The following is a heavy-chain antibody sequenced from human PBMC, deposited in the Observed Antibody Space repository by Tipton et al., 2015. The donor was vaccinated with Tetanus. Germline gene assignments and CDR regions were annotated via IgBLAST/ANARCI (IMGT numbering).Heavy chain of an antibody. CDR2: IYYSGSS. CDR3: ARPSTTVTPRAFDV. CDR1: DGPVSSGGFY. V-gene: IGHV4-39*01. D-gene: IGHD4-17*01. Sequence: TLSLTCSVSDGPVSSGGFYWDWIRQPPGKGLEWIGSIYYSGSSYYNPSLGGRVTISLDTSKNRFSLKLTSVTAADAAVYYCARPSTTVTPRAFDVWGQGTMVTVSS. J-gene: IGHJ3*01.